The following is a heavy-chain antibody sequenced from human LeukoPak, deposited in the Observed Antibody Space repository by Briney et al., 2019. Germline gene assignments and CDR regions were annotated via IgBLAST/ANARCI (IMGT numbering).Heavy chain of an antibody. Sequence: PSETLSLTCTVSGGSISSGSYYWSWIRQPAGKGLEWIGRIYTSGSTNYNPSLKSRVTISVDTSKNQFSLKLSSVTAADTAVYYCAMKAVPRPRLHDAFDFWGQGTVVSVSS. CDR3: AMKAVPRPRLHDAFDF. V-gene: IGHV4-61*02. CDR2: IYTSGST. J-gene: IGHJ3*01. CDR1: GGSISSGSYY. D-gene: IGHD5-24*01.